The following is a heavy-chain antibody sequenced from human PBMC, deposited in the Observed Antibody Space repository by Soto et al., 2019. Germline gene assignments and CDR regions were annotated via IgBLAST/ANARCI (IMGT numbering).Heavy chain of an antibody. Sequence: EVQLVESEGGLVQPGRSLRLSCAASGFTFDDYAMHWVRQAPGKGLGWVSGISWNSGSIGYAESVKGRCTISSDNAKNSLYLQMESLVAEDTALYYCAEGEAARVNWYFDLWGRGTLVTVAS. CDR3: AEGEAARVNWYFDL. V-gene: IGHV3-9*01. D-gene: IGHD6-6*01. CDR1: GFTFDDYA. J-gene: IGHJ2*01. CDR2: ISWNSGSI.